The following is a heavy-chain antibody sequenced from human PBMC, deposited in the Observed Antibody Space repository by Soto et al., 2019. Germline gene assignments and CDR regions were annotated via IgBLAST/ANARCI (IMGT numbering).Heavy chain of an antibody. CDR1: GFICSSYD. Sequence: VGSLRLSCAVSGFICSSYDMSWVRQAPGKGLEWVSTILVGGSTHYEDSVKGRFTISRDTSKNTVYLQMNSLTAGDTAVYYCAKATATGGGAFEICGQGTMVTVSS. J-gene: IGHJ3*02. D-gene: IGHD2-8*02. CDR2: ILVGGST. CDR3: AKATATGGGAFEI. V-gene: IGHV3-23*01.